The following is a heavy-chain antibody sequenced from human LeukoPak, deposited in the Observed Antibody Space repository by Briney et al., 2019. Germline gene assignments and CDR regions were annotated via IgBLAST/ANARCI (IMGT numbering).Heavy chain of an antibody. CDR2: MQSTGNS. Sequence: SETLSLTCNVSGDSINTYHWNWIRKPPGRGLEWIGYMQSTGNSNYNPSLKSRVSMSVDTSKNRIVLNLSSVTAADTAVYYCAKHKRHSYGRYFDHWGQGLLVTVSS. CDR1: GDSINTYH. J-gene: IGHJ4*02. CDR3: AKHKRHSYGRYFDH. D-gene: IGHD5-18*01. V-gene: IGHV4-59*01.